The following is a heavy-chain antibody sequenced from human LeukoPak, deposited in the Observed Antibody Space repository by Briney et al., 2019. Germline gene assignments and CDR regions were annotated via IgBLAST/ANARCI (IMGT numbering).Heavy chain of an antibody. V-gene: IGHV4-4*02. CDR1: GGSISSSNW. CDR3: ARGYNWNDGRRLDY. CDR2: IYHSGST. J-gene: IGHJ4*02. Sequence: SETLSLTCAVSGGSISSSNWWSWVRQPPGKGLEWIGEIYHSGSTNYNPSLKGRVTISVDKSKNQFSLKLSSVTAADTAVYYCARGYNWNDGRRLDYWGQGTLVTVSS. D-gene: IGHD1-20*01.